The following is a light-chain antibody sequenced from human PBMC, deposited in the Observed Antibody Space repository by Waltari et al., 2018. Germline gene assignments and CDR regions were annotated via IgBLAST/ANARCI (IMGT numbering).Light chain of an antibody. J-gene: IGLJ3*02. CDR1: TSDVGVYKY. CDR2: EVS. Sequence: QSALTQPASVSGSPGQSITISCIGTTSDVGVYKYVSWYQQYPGKAPRLMIYEVSNRPSGVSNRFSGSKSGNTASLTISGLQAEDEAHYYCSSYTTSDTPVFGGGTKLTVL. CDR3: SSYTTSDTPV. V-gene: IGLV2-14*01.